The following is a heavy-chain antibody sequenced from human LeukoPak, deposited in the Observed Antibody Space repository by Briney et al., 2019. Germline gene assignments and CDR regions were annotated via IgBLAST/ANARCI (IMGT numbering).Heavy chain of an antibody. CDR2: IYYSGST. V-gene: IGHV4-59*08. Sequence: SETLSLTCTVSGGSISSYYWNWIRQPPGKGLEWIGYIYYSGSTNYNPSLKSRVTISVDTSKNQFSLKLSSVTAADTAVYYCARLWLSRGYGEPPPGDYYYGMDVWGQGTTVTVSS. D-gene: IGHD4-17*01. CDR3: ARLWLSRGYGEPPPGDYYYGMDV. CDR1: GGSISSYY. J-gene: IGHJ6*02.